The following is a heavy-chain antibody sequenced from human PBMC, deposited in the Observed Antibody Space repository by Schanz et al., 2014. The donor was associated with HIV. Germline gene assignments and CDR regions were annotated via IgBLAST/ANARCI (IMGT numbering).Heavy chain of an antibody. Sequence: QVQLVQSGAEVKKPGSSVKVSCKASGGTFSIYAISWVRQAPGQGLEWMGGIIPIIGTADYAQKFQGRVTLTRDTSTSTVYLELSSLRSEDTAIYYCARDLGGDFWSAQGGFDPWGQGTLVTVSS. D-gene: IGHD3-3*01. J-gene: IGHJ5*02. CDR2: IIPIIGTA. CDR3: ARDLGGDFWSAQGGFDP. V-gene: IGHV1-69*06. CDR1: GGTFSIYA.